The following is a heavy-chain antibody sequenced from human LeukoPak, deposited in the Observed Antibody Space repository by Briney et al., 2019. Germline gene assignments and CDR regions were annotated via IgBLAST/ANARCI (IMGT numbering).Heavy chain of an antibody. D-gene: IGHD5-12*01. CDR2: IIPIFGTG. J-gene: IGHJ5*02. CDR3: ARDYSGYDYGWFDP. CDR1: GGTFSSYA. V-gene: IGHV1-69*06. Sequence: ASVKVSCKASGGTFSSYAISWVRQAPGQGLEWMGGIIPIFGTGNYAQMFQGRVTITADKSTSTAYMELRSLRSDDTAVYYCARDYSGYDYGWFDPWGQGTLVTVSS.